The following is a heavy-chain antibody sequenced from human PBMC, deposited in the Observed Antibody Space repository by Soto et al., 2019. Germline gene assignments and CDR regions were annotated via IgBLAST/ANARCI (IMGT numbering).Heavy chain of an antibody. CDR1: GGTFSSYA. CDR2: IIPIFGTA. J-gene: IGHJ5*02. Sequence: QVQLVQSGAAVKKPGSSVKVSCKASGGTFSSYAISWVRQAPGQGLEWMGGIIPIFGTANYAQKFQGRVTITADESTSTXXMELSSLRSEDTAVYYCARAAPPRYNWNDFTGFDPWGQGTLVTVSS. CDR3: ARAAPPRYNWNDFTGFDP. D-gene: IGHD1-20*01. V-gene: IGHV1-69*12.